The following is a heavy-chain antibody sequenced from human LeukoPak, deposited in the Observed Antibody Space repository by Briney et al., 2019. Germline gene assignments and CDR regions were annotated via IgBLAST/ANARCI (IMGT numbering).Heavy chain of an antibody. CDR3: AMTSLDLITLDY. Sequence: SVKVSCKASGGTFSSYAISWVRQAPGQGLEWMGGIIPIFGTANYAQKFQGRVTITADESTSTAYMELSSLRSEDTAVYYCAMTSLDLITLDYWGQGTLVTVSS. CDR1: GGTFSSYA. V-gene: IGHV1-69*01. CDR2: IIPIFGTA. J-gene: IGHJ4*02. D-gene: IGHD5-24*01.